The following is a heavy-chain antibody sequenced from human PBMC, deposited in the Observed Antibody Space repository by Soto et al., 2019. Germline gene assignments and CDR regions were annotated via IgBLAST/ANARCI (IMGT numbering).Heavy chain of an antibody. V-gene: IGHV4-39*01. D-gene: IGHD6-6*01. CDR1: GGSISRSTYY. J-gene: IGHJ5*02. CDR3: VTNIEYSSSPFDP. CDR2: IYYSGST. Sequence: QLQLQESGPGLVKPSETLSLTCTVSGGSISRSTYYWGWIRQPPGKGLEWIGSIYYSGSTYYNPCLTSRVTTSAETCTSPCSLRRCSVTAADTAVYFCVTNIEYSSSPFDPWGQGTLVTVSS.